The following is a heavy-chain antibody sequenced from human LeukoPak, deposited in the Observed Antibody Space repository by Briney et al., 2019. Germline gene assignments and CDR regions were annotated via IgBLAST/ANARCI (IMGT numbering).Heavy chain of an antibody. CDR2: IRKDGTND. J-gene: IGHJ6*03. Sequence: GRSLRLSCAVSGLTFSSYGMHWVRQAPGKGMEWVALIRKDGTNDFYGDSVKGRFTIYRDNSKNHLYLQMNSLRIEDTAGYYRAKDPSGNYNEVWGKGTTVTVFS. CDR1: GLTFSSYG. V-gene: IGHV3-30*02. CDR3: AKDPSGNYNEV. D-gene: IGHD3-10*01.